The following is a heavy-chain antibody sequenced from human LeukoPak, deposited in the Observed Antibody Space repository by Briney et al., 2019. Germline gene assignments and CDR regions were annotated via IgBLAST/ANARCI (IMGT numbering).Heavy chain of an antibody. CDR2: IYYSGST. J-gene: IGHJ4*02. V-gene: IGHV4-61*08. Sequence: SETLSLTCTVSGGSISSGDYYWSWIRQPPGKGLEWIGYIYYSGSTNYNPSLKSRVTISVDTSKNQFSLKLSSVTAADTAVYYCARRVGPPGPAAGQKDGEEYWGQGTLVTVSS. D-gene: IGHD6-13*01. CDR1: GGSISSGDYY. CDR3: ARRVGPPGPAAGQKDGEEY.